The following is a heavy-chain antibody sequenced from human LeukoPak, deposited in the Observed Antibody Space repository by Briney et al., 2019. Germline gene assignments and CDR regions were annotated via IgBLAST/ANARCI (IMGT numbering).Heavy chain of an antibody. CDR3: ARAQLIPYYFDY. V-gene: IGHV4-59*12. CDR2: IYHSGST. J-gene: IGHJ4*02. Sequence: SETLSLTCSVSGGSLKSYYWNWIRQPPGKGLEWIGYIYHSGSTYYNPSLKSRVTISVDRSKNQFSLKLSFVTAADTAVYYCARAQLIPYYFDYWGQGTLVTVSS. CDR1: GGSLKSYY. D-gene: IGHD1-1*01.